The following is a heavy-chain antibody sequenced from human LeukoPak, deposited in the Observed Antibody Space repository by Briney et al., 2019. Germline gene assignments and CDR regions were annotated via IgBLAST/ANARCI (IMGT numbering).Heavy chain of an antibody. CDR1: GFIFSNYW. V-gene: IGHV3-74*01. CDR2: ISGDGRTR. CDR3: SRDQAGYCSGASCP. Sequence: TGGSLRLSCATSGFIFSNYWMHWIRQAPGKGPVWVSHISGDGRTRNYADSVKGRFTISRDNAKKVVYLQMNSLRAEGTAVYYCSRDQAGYCSGASCPWGQGTRVTVSS. D-gene: IGHD2-2*03. J-gene: IGHJ5*02.